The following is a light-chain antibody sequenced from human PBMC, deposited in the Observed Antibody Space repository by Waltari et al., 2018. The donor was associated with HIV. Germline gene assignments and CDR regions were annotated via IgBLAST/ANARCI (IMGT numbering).Light chain of an antibody. J-gene: IGLJ2*01. CDR2: GNT. CDR1: TSNLGAPFD. V-gene: IGLV1-40*01. Sequence: QSVLTQPPSLSGAPGPRVTISCTGSTSNLGAPFDVHWYQQFPGKAPKLLIHGNTLRPSGVPDRFSASTSGSSASLAITGLHLEDEATYYCQSYDSSLSSWIFGGGTKLTVL. CDR3: QSYDSSLSSWI.